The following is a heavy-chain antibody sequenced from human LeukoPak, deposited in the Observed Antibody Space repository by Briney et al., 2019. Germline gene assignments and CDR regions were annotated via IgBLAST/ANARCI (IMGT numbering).Heavy chain of an antibody. V-gene: IGHV3-66*02. CDR3: ARELTVGATIDY. Sequence: PGGSLRVSCAASGFTFSTYYMSWVRQAQGKGLEWVSGIYGGGNSYYAESVTGRFTISRDNSRSTLHLQMNSLRGEDTAVYYCARELTVGATIDYWGQGTLVTVSS. D-gene: IGHD1-26*01. J-gene: IGHJ4*02. CDR2: IYGGGNS. CDR1: GFTFSTYY.